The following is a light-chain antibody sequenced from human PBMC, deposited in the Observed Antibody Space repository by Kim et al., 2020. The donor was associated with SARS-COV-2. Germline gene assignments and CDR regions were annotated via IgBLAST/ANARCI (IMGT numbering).Light chain of an antibody. CDR2: GAS. J-gene: IGKJ4*02. Sequence: SPGDRATLSCRASQSVYNYFLGWYQQKPGQAPRLLISGASNRATGIPDRFSGSGSGTDFTLTISRLEPEDFAVYYCQHYGSSPGTFGRGTKVEFK. CDR3: QHYGSSPGT. CDR1: QSVYNYF. V-gene: IGKV3-20*01.